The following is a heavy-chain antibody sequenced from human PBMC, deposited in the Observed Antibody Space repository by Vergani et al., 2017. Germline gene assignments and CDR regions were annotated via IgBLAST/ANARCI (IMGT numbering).Heavy chain of an antibody. Sequence: QVQLVESGGGVVQPGGSLRLSCAASGFTFNSYGMHWLRQAPGKGLEWVASIRSDESRRYYGDSMEGPFTISRDNSKNTLYLQMKSLRPEDTAVYYCAKEGGGYCSGGTCYPEYWGQGTLVIVSS. V-gene: IGHV3-30*02. D-gene: IGHD2-15*01. CDR3: AKEGGGYCSGGTCYPEY. J-gene: IGHJ4*02. CDR2: IRSDESRR. CDR1: GFTFNSYG.